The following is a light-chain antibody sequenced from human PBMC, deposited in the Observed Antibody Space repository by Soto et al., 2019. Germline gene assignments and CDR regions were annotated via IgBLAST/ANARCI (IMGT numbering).Light chain of an antibody. CDR2: SNN. V-gene: IGLV1-44*01. CDR3: ASWDDSLNGLWV. Sequence: QSVLTQPPSASGTPGQRVTISCSGSSSNIGSNTVNWYQQLPGTAPKLLIYSNNQRPSGVPDRFSGSKSGTSASLAISGLQSEYEDDYYCASWDDSLNGLWVFGGGTKLTVL. CDR1: SSNIGSNT. J-gene: IGLJ3*02.